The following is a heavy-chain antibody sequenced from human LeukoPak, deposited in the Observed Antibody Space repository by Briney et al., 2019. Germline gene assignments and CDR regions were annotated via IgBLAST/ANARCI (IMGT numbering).Heavy chain of an antibody. CDR3: AKEEEMTTTSDYFDY. CDR1: GFTLSSYA. D-gene: IGHD4-4*01. CDR2: FSAGGDTT. V-gene: IGHV3-23*01. J-gene: IGHJ4*02. Sequence: GGSLRLSCAASGFTLSSYAMNWVRQAPGKGPEWVSVFSAGGDTTYYADSVKGRFTISRDTSKNILYLQMNSLRAEDTAVYYCAKEEEMTTTSDYFDYWGQGTLVTVSS.